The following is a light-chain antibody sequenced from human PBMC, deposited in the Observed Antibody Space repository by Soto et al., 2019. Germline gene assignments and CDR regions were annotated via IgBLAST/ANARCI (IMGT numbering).Light chain of an antibody. CDR2: DAS. Sequence: EIVLTQSPGTLSLSPGERATLSCRASQSVSSYLAWYQQKPGQAPRLLIYDASNRATGIPARFSGSGSGTDFTLTISGLEPEDFAVYYCQQRGNWPLTFGGGTKVDIK. CDR3: QQRGNWPLT. J-gene: IGKJ4*01. V-gene: IGKV3-11*01. CDR1: QSVSSY.